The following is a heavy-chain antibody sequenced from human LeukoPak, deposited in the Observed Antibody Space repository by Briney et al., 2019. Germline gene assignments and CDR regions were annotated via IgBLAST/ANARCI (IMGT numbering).Heavy chain of an antibody. V-gene: IGHV3-43*02. CDR1: GFTFDDYA. Sequence: PGESLRLSCAASGFTFDDYAMHWVRQAPGKGLEWVSLFSGGGGSTYYADPVKGRFTISRDNSKNSLYLQMNSLRTEDTALYYCAKGLRLGELSLYRPFDYWGQGTLVTVSS. D-gene: IGHD3-16*02. J-gene: IGHJ4*02. CDR2: FSGGGGST. CDR3: AKGLRLGELSLYRPFDY.